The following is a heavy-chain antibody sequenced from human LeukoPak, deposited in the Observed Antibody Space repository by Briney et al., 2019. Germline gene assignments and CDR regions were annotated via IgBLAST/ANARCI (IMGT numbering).Heavy chain of an antibody. CDR2: IKGDGSEK. CDR3: ARTVYSSGWDFDY. V-gene: IGHV3-7*01. D-gene: IGHD6-19*01. J-gene: IGHJ4*02. CDR1: GFNFRSNW. Sequence: GGSLRLSCVASGFNFRSNWMDWVRQAPGKGLEWVANIKGDGSEKYYVDSVKGRFTISRDNAKNSLYLQMNSLRAEDTAVYYCARTVYSSGWDFDYWGQGTLVTVSS.